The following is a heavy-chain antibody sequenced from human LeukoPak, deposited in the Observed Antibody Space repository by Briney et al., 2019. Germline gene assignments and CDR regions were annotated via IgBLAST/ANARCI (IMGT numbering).Heavy chain of an antibody. Sequence: SVKVSCTASGGTFSSYAISWVRQAPGQGLEWMGGIIPIFGTANYAQKFQGRVTITADESTSTAYMELSSLRSEDTAVYYCAREGDGYKNFDFWGQGTQVTVSS. CDR3: AREGDGYKNFDF. V-gene: IGHV1-69*13. CDR1: GGTFSSYA. J-gene: IGHJ4*02. CDR2: IIPIFGTA. D-gene: IGHD5-24*01.